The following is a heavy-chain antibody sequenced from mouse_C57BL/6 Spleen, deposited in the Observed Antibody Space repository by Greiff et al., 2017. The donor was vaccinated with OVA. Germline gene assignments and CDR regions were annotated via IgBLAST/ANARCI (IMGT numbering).Heavy chain of an antibody. Sequence: EVHLVESGGGLVQPGGSLSLSCAASGFTFTDYYMSWVRQPPGKALEWLGFIRNKANGHTTEYSASVKGRFTISRDNSQSILYLQMNALRAEDSATYYCARFNYYGSPYFDYWGQGTTLTVSS. CDR3: ARFNYYGSPYFDY. V-gene: IGHV7-3*01. J-gene: IGHJ2*01. CDR1: GFTFTDYY. CDR2: IRNKANGHTT. D-gene: IGHD1-1*01.